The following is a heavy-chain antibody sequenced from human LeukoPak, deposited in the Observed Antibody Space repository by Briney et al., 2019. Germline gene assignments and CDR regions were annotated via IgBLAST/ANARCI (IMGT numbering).Heavy chain of an antibody. Sequence: GSVKVSCKASGYTFTGYYMHWVRQAPGQGLEWMGWINPNSGGTNYAQKFQGWVTMTRDTSISTAYMELSRLRSDDTAVYYCARPARGSYLDAFDIWGQGTMVTVSS. CDR3: ARPARGSYLDAFDI. V-gene: IGHV1-2*04. J-gene: IGHJ3*02. D-gene: IGHD1-26*01. CDR2: INPNSGGT. CDR1: GYTFTGYY.